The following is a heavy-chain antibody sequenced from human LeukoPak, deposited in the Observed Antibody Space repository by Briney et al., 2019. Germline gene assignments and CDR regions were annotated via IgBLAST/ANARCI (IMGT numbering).Heavy chain of an antibody. CDR1: GFTFSNSW. CDR3: SKGYSNYIDD. J-gene: IGHJ4*02. CDR2: IDSDGSSP. V-gene: IGHV3-74*01. Sequence: GGSLRLSCAASGFTFSNSWMHWVRQAPGKGLVWVSRIDSDGSSPTYADSVKGRFIISRDNAKNTLYLQMSSLRGEDTAMYYCSKGYSNYIDDWGQGTLVIVSS. D-gene: IGHD4-11*01.